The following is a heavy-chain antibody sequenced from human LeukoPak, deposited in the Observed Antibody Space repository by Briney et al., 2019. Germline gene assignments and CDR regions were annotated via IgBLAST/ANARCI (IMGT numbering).Heavy chain of an antibody. Sequence: SETLSLTCTVSGGSISSGDYYWSWIRQPPGKGLEWIGYIYYSGSTNYNPSLKSRVTISVDTSKNQFSLKLSSVTAADTAVYYCAREAYDSSGYYYYYGMDVWGQGTTVTVSS. V-gene: IGHV4-61*08. CDR1: GGSISSGDYY. CDR2: IYYSGST. CDR3: AREAYDSSGYYYYYGMDV. D-gene: IGHD3-22*01. J-gene: IGHJ6*02.